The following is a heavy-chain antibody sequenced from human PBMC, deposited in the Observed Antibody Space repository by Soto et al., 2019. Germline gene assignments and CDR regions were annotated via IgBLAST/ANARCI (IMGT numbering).Heavy chain of an antibody. CDR1: GGSISSSSYF. CDR2: IYYRGST. CDR3: ARQYYYGSSGYYYPNTVLDY. Sequence: PSQTLCLTCSVAGGSISSSSYFSVWISKPPAKGQEWIGSIYYRGSTYYNPSLKSRVTISVGTSKNQFSLKLSSVTAADTAVYYCARQYYYGSSGYYYPNTVLDYWGQGTLVTVS. D-gene: IGHD3-22*01. V-gene: IGHV4-39*01. J-gene: IGHJ4*02.